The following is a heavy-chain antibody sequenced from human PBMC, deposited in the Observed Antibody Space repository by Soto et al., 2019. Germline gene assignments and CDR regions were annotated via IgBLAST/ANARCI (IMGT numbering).Heavy chain of an antibody. D-gene: IGHD2-21*01. V-gene: IGHV6-1*01. CDR3: ARAGTVVVEYYYYYMDV. Sequence: SQTLSLTCAISGDSVSSNSAAWNWIRQSPSRGLEWLGRTYYRSKWYNDYAVSVKSRITINPDTSKNQFSLQLYSVTPEDTAVYYCARAGTVVVEYYYYYMDVWGKGTKVTVSS. J-gene: IGHJ6*03. CDR1: GDSVSSNSAA. CDR2: TYYRSKWYN.